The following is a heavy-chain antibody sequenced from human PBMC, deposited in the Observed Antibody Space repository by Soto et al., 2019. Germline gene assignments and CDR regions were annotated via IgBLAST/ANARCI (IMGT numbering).Heavy chain of an antibody. CDR2: ISGSGGST. CDR3: ARRGSGSDYDY. CDR1: GFTFSSYA. D-gene: IGHD1-26*01. J-gene: IGHJ4*02. V-gene: IGHV3-23*01. Sequence: EVQLLESGGGLVQPGGSLRLSCAASGFTFSSYAMRWVRQAPGKGLEWVSAISGSGGSTYYADSVKGRFTISRDNSKNTLYLQMTSLRGEDTAVYYCARRGSGSDYDYWGQGTLVTVSS.